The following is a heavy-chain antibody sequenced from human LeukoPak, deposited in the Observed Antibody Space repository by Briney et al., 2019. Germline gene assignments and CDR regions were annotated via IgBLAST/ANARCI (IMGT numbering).Heavy chain of an antibody. CDR1: GYMSTNSY. V-gene: IGHV1-18*04. J-gene: IGHJ4*02. CDR2: ISAYNGNT. Sequence: GASVKVSCKTSGYMSTNSYIHWVRQAPGQGLEWMGWISAYNGNTNYAQKLQGRVTMTTDTSTSTAYMELRSLRSDDTAVYYCARDKRVTYYDILYYFDYWGQGTLVTVSS. CDR3: ARDKRVTYYDILYYFDY. D-gene: IGHD3-9*01.